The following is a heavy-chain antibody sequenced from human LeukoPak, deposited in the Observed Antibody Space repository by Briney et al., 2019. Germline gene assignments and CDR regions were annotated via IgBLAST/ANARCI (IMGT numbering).Heavy chain of an antibody. CDR2: MKKVERT. CDR1: GGSLTGYS. Sequence: SETLSLTYTVHGGSLTGYSGAWPRQPPGRGLEWIGEMKKVERTIYSPSLENRVSISLDASKNQFFLQLTSVAAADTAAYFCARGRATPSRLFFDYYFMDLWGPGTPVTVSS. CDR3: ARGRATPSRLFFDYYFMDL. D-gene: IGHD2-15*01. J-gene: IGHJ6*03. V-gene: IGHV4-34*01.